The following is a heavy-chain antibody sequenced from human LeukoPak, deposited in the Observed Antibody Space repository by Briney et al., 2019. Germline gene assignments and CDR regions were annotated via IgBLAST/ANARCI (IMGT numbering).Heavy chain of an antibody. Sequence: ASVKVSCKVSGYTLTELSMHWVRQAPGKGLEWMGGFDPEDGETIYAQKFQGRVTMTEDTSTDTAYMELNSLRSEDTAVYYCATDQGTIAAAGTGLDYWGQGTLVTVSS. CDR1: GYTLTELS. CDR3: ATDQGTIAAAGTGLDY. D-gene: IGHD6-13*01. J-gene: IGHJ4*02. CDR2: FDPEDGET. V-gene: IGHV1-24*01.